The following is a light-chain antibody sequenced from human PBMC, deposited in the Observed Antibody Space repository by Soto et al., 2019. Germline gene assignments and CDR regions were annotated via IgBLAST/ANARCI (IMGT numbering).Light chain of an antibody. J-gene: IGKJ3*01. V-gene: IGKV1-39*01. CDR3: QQSYNAPT. CDR2: ATS. CDR1: QSISKY. Sequence: DIQMTQSPSSLSAFVGDRVAITCRASQSISKYLNWYQQRPGKAPKLLLYATSSLQSGVPSRFSGSGSGTDFTLTISSLLPEDFANYYCQQSYNAPTFGPGTKVDIK.